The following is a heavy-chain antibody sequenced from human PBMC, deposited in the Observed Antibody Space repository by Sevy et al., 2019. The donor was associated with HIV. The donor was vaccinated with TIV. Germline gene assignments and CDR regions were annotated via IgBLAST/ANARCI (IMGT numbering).Heavy chain of an antibody. CDR3: TRDLYGSGWFYFDY. CDR2: IKTKTYGGTT. J-gene: IGHJ4*02. D-gene: IGHD6-19*01. Sequence: GGSLRLSCTASGFTFSDYAMSWVRQAPGKGLEWVGFIKTKTYGGTTEYAASVKGRFSISRDDSKNFAYLKMNSLKTEDTAVYYCTRDLYGSGWFYFDYWGQGTLVTVSS. CDR1: GFTFSDYA. V-gene: IGHV3-49*04.